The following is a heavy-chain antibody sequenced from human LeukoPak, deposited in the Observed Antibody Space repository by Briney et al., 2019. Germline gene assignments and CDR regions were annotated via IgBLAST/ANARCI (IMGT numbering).Heavy chain of an antibody. CDR2: VYSNDNT. CDR1: GFDFGSYW. CDR3: GSSTAHYYNYGMDV. Sequence: PGGSLRLSCVGSGFDFGSYWMAWVRQAPGKGLEWVSAVYSNDNTYYADPVKGRFSISRDTSKNTLYLQMNSLRAEDTAVYYCGSSTAHYYNYGMDVWGQGATVTVSS. D-gene: IGHD2-21*02. V-gene: IGHV3-53*01. J-gene: IGHJ6*02.